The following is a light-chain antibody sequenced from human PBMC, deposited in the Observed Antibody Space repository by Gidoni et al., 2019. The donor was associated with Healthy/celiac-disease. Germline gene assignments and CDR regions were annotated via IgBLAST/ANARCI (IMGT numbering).Light chain of an antibody. CDR1: QGISSY. CDR2: AAS. J-gene: IGKJ3*01. CDR3: QQLNSYPRVT. Sequence: IQLTQSPSSLSASVGDRVTITCRASQGISSYLAWYQQKPGKAPKLLIYAASTLQSGVPSRFSGSGSGTDFTLTISSLQPEDFATDYCQQLNSYPRVTFGPGTKVDIK. V-gene: IGKV1-9*01.